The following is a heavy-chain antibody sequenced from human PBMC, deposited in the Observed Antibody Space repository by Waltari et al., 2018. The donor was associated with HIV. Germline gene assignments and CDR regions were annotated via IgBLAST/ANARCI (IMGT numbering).Heavy chain of an antibody. Sequence: QEQLVQSGAEVKKHGASVQVSCKASRYTFTRPDTHWVRQAPGHGLEWGGRMDPDSGNTGAAQKFHGGVTMTSNTSITTAYLELSSLTSEDTSIYYCTRTPYCIGGGWYGRGIYFEFWGQGTLVTVSA. CDR2: MDPDSGNT. D-gene: IGHD2-15*01. CDR3: TRTPYCIGGGWYGRGIYFEF. CDR1: RYTFTRPD. J-gene: IGHJ4*01. V-gene: IGHV1-8*01.